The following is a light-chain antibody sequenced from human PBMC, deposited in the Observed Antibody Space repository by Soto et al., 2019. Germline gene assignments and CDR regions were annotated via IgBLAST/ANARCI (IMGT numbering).Light chain of an antibody. CDR1: QSISSK. V-gene: IGKV3-15*01. CDR3: QQYNNWPLT. J-gene: IGKJ4*01. CDR2: GVS. Sequence: EIVMTQSPATLYVSPGEGAPLSCGASQSISSKLAWYHKNSGQAPSLLLYGVSTRANGIPARFSGSGSGTELTLTISSLQSEDFEVYYCQQYNNWPLTFGGGTKGDIK.